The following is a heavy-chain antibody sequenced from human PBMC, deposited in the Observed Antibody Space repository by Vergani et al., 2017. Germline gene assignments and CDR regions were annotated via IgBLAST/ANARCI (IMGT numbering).Heavy chain of an antibody. CDR3: ARDHYDGSGSYYSGNXFDP. D-gene: IGHD3-10*01. CDR1: GGSISSYY. CDR2: IYYSGST. Sequence: QVQLQESGPGLVKPSETLSLTCTVSGGSISSYYWSWIRQPPGKGLEWIGYIYYSGSTNYNPSLKSRVTISVDTSKNQFSLKLSSVTAADTAVYYCARDHYDGSGSYYSGNXFDPWGQGTLVTVSS. V-gene: IGHV4-59*01. J-gene: IGHJ5*02.